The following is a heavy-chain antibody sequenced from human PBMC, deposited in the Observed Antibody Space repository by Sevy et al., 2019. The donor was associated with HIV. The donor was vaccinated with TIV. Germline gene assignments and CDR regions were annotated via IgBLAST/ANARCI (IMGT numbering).Heavy chain of an antibody. D-gene: IGHD1-26*01. CDR3: ARDRGELLSSAFDY. J-gene: IGHJ4*02. V-gene: IGHV3-30*03. CDR1: GFTFRRYG. Sequence: GGSLRLSCAASGFTFRRYGMHWVRQAPGKGLEWVAAISYDGRNNKYNADSVKGRFTISRDNSKNTLYLQMNSLRAEDTAIYYCARDRGELLSSAFDYWGQGTLVTVSS. CDR2: ISYDGRNNK.